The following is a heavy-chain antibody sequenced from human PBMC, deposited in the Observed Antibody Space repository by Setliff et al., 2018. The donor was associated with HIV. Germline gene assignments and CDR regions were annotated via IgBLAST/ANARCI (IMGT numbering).Heavy chain of an antibody. D-gene: IGHD3-10*01. Sequence: SETLSLTCTVSGGSISSHYWSWIRQPPGKGLEWVGYIYYSGSTNYNPSLKSRVTISVDTSKNQFSLKLSSVTAADTAVDYCARDGPLEGSYRYYYYYMDVWGKGTTVTVS. CDR3: ARDGPLEGSYRYYYYYMDV. CDR1: GGSISSHY. V-gene: IGHV4-59*11. CDR2: IYYSGST. J-gene: IGHJ6*03.